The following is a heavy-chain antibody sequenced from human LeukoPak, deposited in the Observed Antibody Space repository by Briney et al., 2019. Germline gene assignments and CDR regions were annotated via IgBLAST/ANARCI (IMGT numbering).Heavy chain of an antibody. J-gene: IGHJ5*02. Sequence: ASVKVSFKASGYTFTSYGISWVRQAPGQGLEWMGWISAYNGNTNYAQKLQGRVTMTTDTATSTAYMELRSQRSDDTAVYYCASTHGVVWWFDPWGQGTLVTVSS. D-gene: IGHD3-22*01. CDR3: ASTHGVVWWFDP. CDR2: ISAYNGNT. V-gene: IGHV1-18*01. CDR1: GYTFTSYG.